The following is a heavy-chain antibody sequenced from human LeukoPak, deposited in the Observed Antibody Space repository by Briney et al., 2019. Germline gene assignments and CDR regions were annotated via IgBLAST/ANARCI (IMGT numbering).Heavy chain of an antibody. Sequence: SETLSLTCTVSGGSISSYYWSWIRQPPGKGLEWIGYTYYSGSTNYNPSLKSRVTISVDTSKNQFSLKLSSVTAADTAVYYCARSYDSSGAGWFDYWGQGTLVTVSS. D-gene: IGHD3-22*01. J-gene: IGHJ4*02. CDR3: ARSYDSSGAGWFDY. V-gene: IGHV4-59*01. CDR2: TYYSGST. CDR1: GGSISSYY.